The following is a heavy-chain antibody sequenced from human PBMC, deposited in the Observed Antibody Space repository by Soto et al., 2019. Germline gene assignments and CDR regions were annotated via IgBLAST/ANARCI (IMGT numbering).Heavy chain of an antibody. CDR1: GFTFSSYA. D-gene: IGHD2-2*01. V-gene: IGHV3-23*01. CDR2: ISGSGGST. Sequence: GGSLRLSCAASGFTFSSYAMSWVRQAPGKGLEWVSAISGSGGSTYYADSVKGRFTISRDNSKNTLYLQMNSLRAEDTAVYYCAVSMIYQNWFDPWGQGTLVTVSS. CDR3: AVSMIYQNWFDP. J-gene: IGHJ5*02.